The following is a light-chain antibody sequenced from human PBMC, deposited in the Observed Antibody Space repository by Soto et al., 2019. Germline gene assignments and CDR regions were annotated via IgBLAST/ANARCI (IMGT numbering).Light chain of an antibody. Sequence: EIVMTQSPATLSVSPGERATLSCRASQSVSSDLAWYHQKPGQAPRLLIYDASTRATGIPARFSGSGSGTEFTLTISSLRSEDSAIYYCQQYFEWPPMTFGQGTKVDI. CDR3: QQYFEWPPMT. J-gene: IGKJ1*01. V-gene: IGKV3-15*01. CDR1: QSVSSD. CDR2: DAS.